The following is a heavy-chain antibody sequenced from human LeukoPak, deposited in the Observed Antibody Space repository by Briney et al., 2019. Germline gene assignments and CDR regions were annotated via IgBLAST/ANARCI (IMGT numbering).Heavy chain of an antibody. D-gene: IGHD2-8*01. CDR2: INPNSGGT. CDR3: ARDLEGVGVFDY. J-gene: IGHJ4*02. Sequence: ASVKVSCKASGYTFTGYYMHWVRQAPGQGLEWMGRINPNSGGTNYAQKFQGRVTMTRDTSISTGYMELSRLRSDDTAVYYCARDLEGVGVFDYWGQGTLVTVSS. V-gene: IGHV1-2*06. CDR1: GYTFTGYY.